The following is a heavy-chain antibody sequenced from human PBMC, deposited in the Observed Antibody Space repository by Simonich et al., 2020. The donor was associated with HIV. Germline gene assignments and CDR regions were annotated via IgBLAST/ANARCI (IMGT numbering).Heavy chain of an antibody. Sequence: QVQLQQWGAGLLKPPETLSLTCAVYVGSFSGYYWSWIRQPPGKGLEWMGEVNHSGSTNYNPTIKSRVNISVDTTKNQFSLKLSSVTDADTAVYYCARRHPTTVTTPYFDYWGQGTLVTVSS. CDR3: ARRHPTTVTTPYFDY. J-gene: IGHJ4*02. CDR2: VNHSGST. CDR1: VGSFSGYY. V-gene: IGHV4-34*01. D-gene: IGHD4-17*01.